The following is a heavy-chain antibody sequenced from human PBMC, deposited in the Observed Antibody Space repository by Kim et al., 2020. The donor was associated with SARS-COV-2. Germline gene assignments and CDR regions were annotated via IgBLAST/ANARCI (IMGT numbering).Heavy chain of an antibody. V-gene: IGHV1-69*13. D-gene: IGHD4-17*01. CDR1: GGTFSSYA. CDR2: IIPIFGTA. Sequence: SVKVSCKASGGTFSSYAISWVRQAPGQGLEWMGGIIPIFGTAKYAQKFQGRVTITADESTSTAYMELSSQRSEDTAVYYCARDVSTVTTFVNWFDPWGQGTLVTVSS. CDR3: ARDVSTVTTFVNWFDP. J-gene: IGHJ5*02.